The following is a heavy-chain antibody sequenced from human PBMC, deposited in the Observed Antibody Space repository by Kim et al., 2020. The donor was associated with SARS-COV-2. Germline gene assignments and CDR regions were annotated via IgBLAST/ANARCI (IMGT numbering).Heavy chain of an antibody. Sequence: SETLSLTCTVSDSSISSSSYYWGWIRQPPGKGLEWIGSIYYSGTTYYTPSLRSRVTISVDTSKSQFSLKLSSVTATETAVYYCARGTYSHYGYYFDSWGQGTLVTVSS. J-gene: IGHJ4*02. CDR3: ARGTYSHYGYYFDS. V-gene: IGHV4-39*01. CDR2: IYYSGTT. CDR1: DSSISSSSYY. D-gene: IGHD4-4*01.